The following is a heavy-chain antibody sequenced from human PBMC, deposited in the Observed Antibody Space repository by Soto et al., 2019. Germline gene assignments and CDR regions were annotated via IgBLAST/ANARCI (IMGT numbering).Heavy chain of an antibody. CDR1: GFTFSSYA. V-gene: IGHV3-23*01. CDR3: AKDIVLMVYAPYFDY. Sequence: EVQLLESGGGLVQPGGSLRLSCAASGFTFSSYAMSWVRQAPGKGLEWVSAISGSGGSTYYADSVKGRFTISRENSKNTLYLQMDRRRAEDTDVYYCAKDIVLMVYAPYFDYWGQGTLVTVSS. CDR2: ISGSGGST. D-gene: IGHD2-8*01. J-gene: IGHJ4*02.